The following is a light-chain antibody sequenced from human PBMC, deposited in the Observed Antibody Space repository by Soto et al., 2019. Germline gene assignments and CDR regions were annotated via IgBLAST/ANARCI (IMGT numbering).Light chain of an antibody. J-gene: IGLJ2*01. CDR3: SSYAGSNNPVI. Sequence: QSVLTQPPSASRSPGQSVTISCTGTSSDVGGYNYVSWYQQHPGKAPKFLIFEVSRRPSGVPDRFSGSKSGNTASLTVSGLQADDEADYYCSSYAGSNNPVIFGGGTKLTVL. V-gene: IGLV2-8*02. CDR2: EVS. CDR1: SSDVGGYNY.